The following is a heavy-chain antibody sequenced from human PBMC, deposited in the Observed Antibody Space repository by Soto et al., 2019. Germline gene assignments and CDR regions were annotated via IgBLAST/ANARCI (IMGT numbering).Heavy chain of an antibody. CDR3: ARDDVDTAMPYGMDV. CDR2: IIPIFGTA. J-gene: IGHJ6*02. CDR1: GGTFSSYA. Sequence: QVQLVQSGAEVKKPGSSVKVSCKASGGTFSSYAVSGVRQAPGQGIEWMGGIIPIFGTANYAQKFQGRVTITADESTSTAYMELSSLRSEDTAVYYCARDDVDTAMPYGMDVWGQGTTVTVSS. V-gene: IGHV1-69*12. D-gene: IGHD5-18*01.